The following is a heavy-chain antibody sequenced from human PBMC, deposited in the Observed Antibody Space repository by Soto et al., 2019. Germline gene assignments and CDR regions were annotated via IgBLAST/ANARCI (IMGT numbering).Heavy chain of an antibody. Sequence: EVQLLESGGGLVQPGGSLRLSCAASGFTFSSYAMSWVRQAPGKGLEWVSAVSGSGGSTYYADSVKGRFTISRDNSKNTLYLQMNSLSAEDTAVYYCATASIAARPSYYYGMDVWGQGTTVTVSS. V-gene: IGHV3-23*01. CDR3: ATASIAARPSYYYGMDV. J-gene: IGHJ6*02. CDR1: GFTFSSYA. CDR2: VSGSGGST. D-gene: IGHD6-6*01.